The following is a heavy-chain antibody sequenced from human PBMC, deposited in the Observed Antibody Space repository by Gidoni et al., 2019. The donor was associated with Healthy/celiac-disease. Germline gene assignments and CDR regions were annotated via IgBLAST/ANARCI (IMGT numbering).Heavy chain of an antibody. V-gene: IGHV3-48*03. CDR3: ARVLSVVPEWLLGFDY. CDR2: ISSSGSTI. D-gene: IGHD5-12*01. CDR1: GFTFSSYE. J-gene: IGHJ4*02. Sequence: EVQLVESGGGLVQPGGSLRLSCAASGFTFSSYEMNWVRQAPGKGLEWVSYISSSGSTIYYADSVKGRFTISRDNAKNSLYLQMNSLRAEDTAVYYCARVLSVVPEWLLGFDYWGQGTLVTVSS.